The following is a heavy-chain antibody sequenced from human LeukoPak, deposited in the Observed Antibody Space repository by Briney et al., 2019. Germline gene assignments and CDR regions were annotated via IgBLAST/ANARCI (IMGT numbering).Heavy chain of an antibody. D-gene: IGHD3-22*01. CDR1: GGSISSGSYY. V-gene: IGHV4-61*02. J-gene: IGHJ4*02. CDR3: AREIGYYYDSSGYSRFDH. Sequence: SQTLSLTCTVSGGSISSGSYYWSWIRQPAGKGLEWIGRIYTSGSTNYNPSLKSRVTISVDTSKNQFSLKLSSVTAADTAVYYCAREIGYYYDSSGYSRFDHWGQGTLVTVSS. CDR2: IYTSGST.